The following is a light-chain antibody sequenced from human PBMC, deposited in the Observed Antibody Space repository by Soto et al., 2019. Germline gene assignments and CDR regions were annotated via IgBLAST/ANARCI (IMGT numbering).Light chain of an antibody. J-gene: IGLJ1*01. V-gene: IGLV1-40*01. Sequence: QSVLTQPPSVSGAPGQRVTISCTGGSSNIGAGYDVYWYQQLPGTAPKLLIYGNNNRPSGVPDRFSGSKSGTSASLTITGLQAEDEADYFCQSYDSSLSVLYVFGSGTKVTVL. CDR2: GNN. CDR3: QSYDSSLSVLYV. CDR1: SSNIGAGYD.